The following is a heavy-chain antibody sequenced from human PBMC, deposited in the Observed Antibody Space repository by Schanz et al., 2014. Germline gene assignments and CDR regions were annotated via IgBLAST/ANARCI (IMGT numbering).Heavy chain of an antibody. D-gene: IGHD3-10*01. V-gene: IGHV3-23*05. Sequence: EVQLMESGGGLVKPGGSLRLSCSASTFTFDHYAMTWVRQAPGKGLEWVAAVSSRSDEIKYADSVRGRFTISRDNSKNTLYLQMSMLRDENTAVYYCAKARFGELNAFDVWGQGTMXTVSS. J-gene: IGHJ3*01. CDR2: VSSRSDEI. CDR1: TFTFDHYA. CDR3: AKARFGELNAFDV.